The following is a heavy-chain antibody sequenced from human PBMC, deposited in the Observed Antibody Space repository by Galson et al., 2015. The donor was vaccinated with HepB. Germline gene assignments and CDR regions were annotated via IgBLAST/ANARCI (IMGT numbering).Heavy chain of an antibody. CDR2: FDPEDGET. CDR3: ATEKGLFGYCGGDFYSWWYFDL. CDR1: GYTLTELS. Sequence: SVKVSCKVSGYTLTELSMHWVRQAPRKGLEWMGGFDPEDGETIYAQKFQGRVTMTEDTSTDTAYMELSSLRSEDTAVYYCATEKGLFGYCGGDFYSWWYFDLWGRGTLVTVSS. V-gene: IGHV1-24*01. J-gene: IGHJ2*01. D-gene: IGHD2-21*02.